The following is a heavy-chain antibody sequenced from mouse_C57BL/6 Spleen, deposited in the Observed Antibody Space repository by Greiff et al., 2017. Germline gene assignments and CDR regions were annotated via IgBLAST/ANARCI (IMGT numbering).Heavy chain of an antibody. V-gene: IGHV1-64*01. Sequence: VQLQQSGAELVKPGASVKLSCKASGYTFTSYWMHWVKQRPGQGLEWIGMIHPNSGSTNYNEKFKSKATLTVDKSSSTAYMQLSSLTSEDSAVYYCADSNYEGLVAYWGQGTLVTVSA. CDR3: ADSNYEGLVAY. D-gene: IGHD2-5*01. CDR1: GYTFTSYW. J-gene: IGHJ3*01. CDR2: IHPNSGST.